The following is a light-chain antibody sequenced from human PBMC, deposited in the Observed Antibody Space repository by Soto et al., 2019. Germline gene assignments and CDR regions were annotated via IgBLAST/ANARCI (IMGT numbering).Light chain of an antibody. CDR3: SSYTSSSTLLYV. CDR1: SSDVGGYNY. V-gene: IGLV2-14*01. Sequence: QSALTQPASVSRTPGQSITISCTRTSSDVGGYNYVSWYQQHPGKAPKLMIYDVSNRPSGVSNRFSGSKSGNTASLTISGLQAEDEADYYCSSYTSSSTLLYVFGTGTKVTVL. CDR2: DVS. J-gene: IGLJ1*01.